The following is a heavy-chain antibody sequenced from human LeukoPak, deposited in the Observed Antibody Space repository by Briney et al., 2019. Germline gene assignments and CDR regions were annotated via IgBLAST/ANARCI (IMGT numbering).Heavy chain of an antibody. D-gene: IGHD5-24*01. V-gene: IGHV4-4*09. Sequence: SETLSLTCSVSGVSMTGYYWSWIRQAPGKAPEWIGYIYSSGSTNYNPSLNSRVTMSLDASKNQFSLKLSSVTAADTAVYYCATIPWGRDGYNYAPGSWGQGTLVTVSS. CDR2: IYSSGST. CDR1: GVSMTGYY. J-gene: IGHJ4*02. CDR3: ATIPWGRDGYNYAPGS.